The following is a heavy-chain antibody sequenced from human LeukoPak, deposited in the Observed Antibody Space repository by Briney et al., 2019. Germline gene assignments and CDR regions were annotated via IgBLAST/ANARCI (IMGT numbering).Heavy chain of an antibody. D-gene: IGHD4-17*01. J-gene: IGHJ4*02. CDR3: ARGPDYGDYLGTGADY. CDR2: INPNSGGT. Sequence: ASVKVSCKASGYTFTDYYMHWVRQAPGQGLEWMGWINPNSGGTNYAQKFQGRVTMTRDTSISTAYMELSRLRSDDTAVYYCARGPDYGDYLGTGADYWGQGTLVTVSS. CDR1: GYTFTDYY. V-gene: IGHV1-2*02.